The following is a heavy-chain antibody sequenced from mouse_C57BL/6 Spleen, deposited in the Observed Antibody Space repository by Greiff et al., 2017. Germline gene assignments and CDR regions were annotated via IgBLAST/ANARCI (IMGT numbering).Heavy chain of an antibody. Sequence: EVKVEESGGGLVQPGGSLKLSCAASGIDFSRYWMSWVRRAPGKGLEWIGEINPDSSTINYAPSLKDKFIISRDNAKNTLYLQMSKVRSEDTAHYYCARSYDYYVGGLAYWGQGTLVTVSA. J-gene: IGHJ3*01. CDR2: INPDSSTI. CDR1: GIDFSRYW. CDR3: ARSYDYYVGGLAY. V-gene: IGHV4-1*01. D-gene: IGHD2-4*01.